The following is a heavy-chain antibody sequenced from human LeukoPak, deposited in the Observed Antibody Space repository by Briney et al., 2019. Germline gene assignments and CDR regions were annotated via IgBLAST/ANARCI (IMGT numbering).Heavy chain of an antibody. CDR3: ATVTMGAEYFQH. V-gene: IGHV1-24*01. CDR1: GYTLTELS. CDR2: FDPEDGET. Sequence: ASVKVSCKVSGYTLTELSMHWVRQAPGKGLEWMGGFDPEDGETIYAQKFQGRVTMTEDTSTDTAYMKLSSLRSEDTAVYYCATVTMGAEYFQHWGQGTLVTVSS. D-gene: IGHD2-2*01. J-gene: IGHJ1*01.